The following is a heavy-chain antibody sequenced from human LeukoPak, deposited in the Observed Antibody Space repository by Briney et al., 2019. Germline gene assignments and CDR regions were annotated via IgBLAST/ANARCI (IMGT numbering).Heavy chain of an antibody. CDR2: FYPGDSDT. J-gene: IGHJ3*02. Sequence: RESLKISCKGSGYSFTSYCLGWVRQMPGKGLQWMGTFYPGDSDTSYSPSFQGQVTISADKSISTAYLQWSSLKASDTAMYYCARQYATADAFDIWGQGTMVTVSS. CDR3: ARQYATADAFDI. V-gene: IGHV5-51*01. D-gene: IGHD2-21*02. CDR1: GYSFTSYC.